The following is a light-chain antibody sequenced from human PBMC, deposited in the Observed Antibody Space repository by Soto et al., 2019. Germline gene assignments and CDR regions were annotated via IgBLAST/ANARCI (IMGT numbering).Light chain of an antibody. CDR2: EVS. CDR1: SSDVGRYNL. J-gene: IGLJ1*01. Sequence: QSVLTQPASVSGSPGQSITISCTGTSSDVGRYNLVSWYQQHPGKAPKLIIYEVSKRPSGVSNRFSGSKSGNSASLAITGLQAEDEADYYCQSYDISLSGFHVFGTGTKVTVL. CDR3: QSYDISLSGFHV. V-gene: IGLV2-14*02.